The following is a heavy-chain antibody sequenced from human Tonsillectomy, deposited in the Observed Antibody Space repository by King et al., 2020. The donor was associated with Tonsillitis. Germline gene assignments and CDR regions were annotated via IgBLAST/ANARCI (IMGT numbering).Heavy chain of an antibody. V-gene: IGHV4-59*01. CDR1: VGSISSYY. CDR2: IHYSGST. Sequence: QLQESGPGLVKPSETLALTCTVSVGSISSYYWNGIRQPPGKGLEWIGFIHYSGSTNSNPSLKSRVTTSVDTSKNQFSLKLSSVTAADTAVYYCARVKSGNFWAFDIWGQGTMVTVS. D-gene: IGHD1-26*01. J-gene: IGHJ3*02. CDR3: ARVKSGNFWAFDI.